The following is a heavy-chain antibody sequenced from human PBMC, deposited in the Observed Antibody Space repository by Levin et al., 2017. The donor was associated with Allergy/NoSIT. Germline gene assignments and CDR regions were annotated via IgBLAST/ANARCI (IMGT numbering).Heavy chain of an antibody. V-gene: IGHV3-72*01. CDR3: GRVIKVVPGGPQDAFDI. D-gene: IGHD6-19*01. Sequence: HAGGSLRLSCAASGFIFSDHYMDWVRQAPGKGLEWVGRSRDKANSYTTEYAASVRGRFSISRDESKNSVHLQMNSMKNEDTAVYYCGRVIKVVPGGPQDAFDIWGQGTKVTVSS. CDR1: GFIFSDHY. CDR2: SRDKANSYTT. J-gene: IGHJ3*02.